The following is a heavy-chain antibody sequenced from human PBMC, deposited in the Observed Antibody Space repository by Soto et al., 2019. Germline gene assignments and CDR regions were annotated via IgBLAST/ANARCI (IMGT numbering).Heavy chain of an antibody. CDR1: GYTLTELS. Sequence: ASVKVSCKVSGYTLTELSMHWVRQAPGKGLEWMGGFDPEDGETIYAQKFQGRVTMTEDTSTDTAYMELSSLRSEDTAVYYCAPDAAPAANGSGSSDAFDIWGQGTMVTVSS. CDR2: FDPEDGET. J-gene: IGHJ3*02. CDR3: APDAAPAANGSGSSDAFDI. V-gene: IGHV1-24*01. D-gene: IGHD3-10*01.